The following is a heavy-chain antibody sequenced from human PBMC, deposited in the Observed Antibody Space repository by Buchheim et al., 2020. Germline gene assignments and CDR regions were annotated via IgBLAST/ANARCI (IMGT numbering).Heavy chain of an antibody. Sequence: QVQLQESGPGLVKPSETLSLTCTVSGGSISSYYWSWIRQPPGKGLEWIGYIYYSGSTNYNPSLKSRVTISVDTSKNQFSLKLSSVTAADTAVYYCAGVIRGRFFPNWFDPWGQGTL. D-gene: IGHD3-3*01. V-gene: IGHV4-59*01. J-gene: IGHJ5*02. CDR2: IYYSGST. CDR1: GGSISSYY. CDR3: AGVIRGRFFPNWFDP.